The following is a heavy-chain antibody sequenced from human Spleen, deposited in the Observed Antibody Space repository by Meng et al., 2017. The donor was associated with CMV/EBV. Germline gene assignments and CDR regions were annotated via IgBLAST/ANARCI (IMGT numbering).Heavy chain of an antibody. J-gene: IGHJ3*02. CDR3: ATEDVIREFEKDAFNI. CDR1: GFTFSSYS. Sequence: GGSLRLSCAASGFTFSSYSMNWVRQAPGKGLEWVGRIKSKIDGGTTDYAAPVKGRFTISRDDSKNALFLRMNSLKSEDTAIYYCATEDVIREFEKDAFNIWGQGTMVTVSS. V-gene: IGHV3-15*01. CDR2: IKSKIDGGTT. D-gene: IGHD3-10*01.